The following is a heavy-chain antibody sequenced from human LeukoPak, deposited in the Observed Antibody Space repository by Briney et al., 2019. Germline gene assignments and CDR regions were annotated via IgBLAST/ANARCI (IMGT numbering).Heavy chain of an antibody. CDR1: GGSISSSSYY. J-gene: IGHJ4*02. D-gene: IGHD3-10*01. CDR2: IYYSGST. V-gene: IGHV4-39*07. Sequence: SETLSLTCTVSGGSISSSSYYRGWIRQPPGKGLEWIGSIYYSGSTYYNPSLKSRVTISVDTSKNQFSLKLSSVTAADTAVYYCGRARITMVRGFSGYFDYWGQGTLVTVSS. CDR3: GRARITMVRGFSGYFDY.